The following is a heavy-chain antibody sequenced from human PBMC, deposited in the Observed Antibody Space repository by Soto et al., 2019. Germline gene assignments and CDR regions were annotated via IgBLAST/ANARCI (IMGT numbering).Heavy chain of an antibody. Sequence: QVQLQESGPGLVKPSETLSLTCTVSGGSISSYYWSWLRQPPGKGLEWIGYIYYSGSTNYNPSLKSRVNISVDTSKNQFSLKLSSVTAADTAVYYCASRYGGNFDYWGQGTLVTVSS. J-gene: IGHJ4*02. CDR3: ASRYGGNFDY. CDR1: GGSISSYY. CDR2: IYYSGST. D-gene: IGHD3-16*01. V-gene: IGHV4-59*01.